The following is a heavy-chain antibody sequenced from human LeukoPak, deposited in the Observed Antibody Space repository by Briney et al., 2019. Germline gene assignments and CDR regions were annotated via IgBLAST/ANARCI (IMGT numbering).Heavy chain of an antibody. CDR3: AKGLISAWYDY. CDR1: GFSFSSYV. CDR2: INTSDGIT. Sequence: VGALRLSCAASGFSFSSYVMIWVRQAPGKGLAWVSVINTSDGITYYADSLKCRFTISRENSKNTLFLQMNSLRADDTGVYDCAKGLISAWYDYWGKGALVIVSS. V-gene: IGHV3-23*01. D-gene: IGHD6-13*01. J-gene: IGHJ4*02.